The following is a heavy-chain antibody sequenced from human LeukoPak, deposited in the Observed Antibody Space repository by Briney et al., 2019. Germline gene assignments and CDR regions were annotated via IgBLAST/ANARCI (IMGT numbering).Heavy chain of an antibody. CDR3: ARVGDFMT. V-gene: IGHV4-34*01. J-gene: IGHJ5*02. CDR1: GGSFSGYY. Sequence: SETLSLTCAVYGGSFSGYYWSWIRQPPGEGLEWIGEINHSGSTNYNPSLKSRVTISVDTSKNQFSLKLSSVTAAATAVYYCARVGDFMTWGQGTLVTVSS. CDR2: INHSGST. D-gene: IGHD3-16*01.